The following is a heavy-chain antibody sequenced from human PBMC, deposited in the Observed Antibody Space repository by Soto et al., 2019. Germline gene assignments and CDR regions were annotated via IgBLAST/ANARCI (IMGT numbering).Heavy chain of an antibody. J-gene: IGHJ6*02. CDR1: GFTFSAYG. CDR2: IWSDGTNK. CDR3: ARALGLDRSGSYAEWYYYGIAV. V-gene: IGHV3-33*01. D-gene: IGHD3-10*01. Sequence: QVQMVESGGGVVQPGRSLRLSCAASGFTFSAYGMHWFRQAPGKGLERGALIWSDGTNKYYADSVKGRFNIARDNSKSALHMQMNSLRADDTAVYYCARALGLDRSGSYAEWYYYGIAVWGQGTTVTVSS.